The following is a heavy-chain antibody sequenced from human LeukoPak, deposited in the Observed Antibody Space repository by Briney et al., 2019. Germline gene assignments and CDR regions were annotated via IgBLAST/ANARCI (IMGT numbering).Heavy chain of an antibody. CDR1: GFTFSSYA. CDR3: ARGSYSSSWYSDV. V-gene: IGHV3-23*01. CDR2: ISGSGGST. D-gene: IGHD6-13*01. Sequence: GGSMRLPCAASGFTFSSYAMSWVRQAPGKGLEWGSAISGSGGSTYYADSVKGRFTISRDNSKNTLYLQMNSLRPEDTAVYYCARGSYSSSWYSDVWGKGTTVTVSS. J-gene: IGHJ6*04.